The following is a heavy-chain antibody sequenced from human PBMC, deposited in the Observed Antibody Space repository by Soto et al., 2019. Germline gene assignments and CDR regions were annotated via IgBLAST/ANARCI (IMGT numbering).Heavy chain of an antibody. CDR2: IIPIFTTT. CDR1: GGTFSNHA. D-gene: IGHD6-13*01. V-gene: IGHV1-69*12. CDR3: AREVAADGTFREDVFDI. J-gene: IGHJ3*02. Sequence: QVHLVQSGAEVKKPGSSVKVSCKASGGTFSNHAINWVRQAPGQGLEWMGRIIPIFTTTNYAQKFQGRVTITADESTITAYMELSSLKHDDTALYYCAREVAADGTFREDVFDIWGQGTLVTVSS.